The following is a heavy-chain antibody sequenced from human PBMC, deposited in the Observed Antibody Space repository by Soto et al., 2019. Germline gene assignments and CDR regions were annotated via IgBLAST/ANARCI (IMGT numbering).Heavy chain of an antibody. D-gene: IGHD3-22*01. J-gene: IGHJ4*02. Sequence: PSETLSLTCAVSGGSISSGGYSWSWIRQPPGKGLEWIGYIYHSGSTYYNPSLKSRVTISGDTSKNQFSLKLSSVTAADTAVYYCARSRGGYFDYWGQGTLVTVSS. CDR3: ARSRGGYFDY. CDR1: GGSISSGGYS. CDR2: IYHSGST. V-gene: IGHV4-30-2*02.